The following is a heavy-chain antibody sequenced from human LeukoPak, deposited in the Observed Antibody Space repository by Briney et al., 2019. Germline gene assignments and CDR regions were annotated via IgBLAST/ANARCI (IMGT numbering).Heavy chain of an antibody. D-gene: IGHD5-12*01. J-gene: IGHJ4*02. CDR2: ITPFFGSA. Sequence: GSSVKVSCKASGGTFNTFSISWVRQAPGQGLEWMGGITPFFGSANHAQKFQDRFTITTDESTTTAYMVLNSLTSEDTAVYYCARPDYSGFDWGFDFWGQGTLVTVSS. V-gene: IGHV1-69*05. CDR1: GGTFNTFS. CDR3: ARPDYSGFDWGFDF.